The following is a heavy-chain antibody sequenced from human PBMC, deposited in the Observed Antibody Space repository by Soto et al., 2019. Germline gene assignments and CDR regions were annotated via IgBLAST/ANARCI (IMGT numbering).Heavy chain of an antibody. CDR1: GFTFDDYA. Sequence: EVQLVESGGGLVQTGRSLRLSCAASGFTFDDYAMHWVRQAPGKGLEWVSGISWNSGSIGYADSVKGRFTISRDNAKNSLYLQMNSLRAEDTALYYCAKGPTGYSSGVDYWGQGTLVTVSS. J-gene: IGHJ4*02. D-gene: IGHD6-19*01. CDR2: ISWNSGSI. CDR3: AKGPTGYSSGVDY. V-gene: IGHV3-9*01.